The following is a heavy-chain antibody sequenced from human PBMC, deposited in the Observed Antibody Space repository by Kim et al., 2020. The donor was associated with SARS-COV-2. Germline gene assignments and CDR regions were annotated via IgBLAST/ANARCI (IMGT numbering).Heavy chain of an antibody. V-gene: IGHV3-7*03. CDR3: SRDRLSVCSGGSCYSERGAAVDY. D-gene: IGHD2-15*01. CDR2: IKQDGSEK. Sequence: GGSLRLSCAASGFTFSSYWMSWVRQAPGKGLEWVANIKQDGSEKYYVDSVKGRFTISRDNAKNSLSLQMNSLRAEDTAVYYCSRDRLSVCSGGSCYSERGAAVDYWGQGTLVTVSS. CDR1: GFTFSSYW. J-gene: IGHJ4*02.